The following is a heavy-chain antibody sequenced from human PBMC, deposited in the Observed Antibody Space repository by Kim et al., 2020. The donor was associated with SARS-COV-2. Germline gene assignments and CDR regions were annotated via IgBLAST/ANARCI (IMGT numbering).Heavy chain of an antibody. Sequence: AQGLPGRFVFSLDTSVSTAYLQISSLKAEDTAVYYCARVFGDTAMGSFDYWGQGTLVTVSS. V-gene: IGHV7-4-1*02. D-gene: IGHD5-18*01. J-gene: IGHJ4*02. CDR3: ARVFGDTAMGSFDY.